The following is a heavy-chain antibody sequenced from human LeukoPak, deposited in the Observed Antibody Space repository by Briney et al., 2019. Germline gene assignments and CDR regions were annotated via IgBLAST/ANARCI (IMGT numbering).Heavy chain of an antibody. CDR1: GFTFSTYG. D-gene: IGHD4-17*01. Sequence: GGSLRLSCAVSGFTFSTYGIHWVRQAPGKGLEWVALISYDGSTVYYADSVKGRFTISRDNSKNTLFLQMNSLRAEDTAVYYCAKGYPPMTSVTLPFDYWGQGTLVTVSS. V-gene: IGHV3-30*18. J-gene: IGHJ4*02. CDR3: AKGYPPMTSVTLPFDY. CDR2: ISYDGSTV.